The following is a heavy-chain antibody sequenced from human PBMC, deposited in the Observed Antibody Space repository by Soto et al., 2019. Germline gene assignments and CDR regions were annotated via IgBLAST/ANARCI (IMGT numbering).Heavy chain of an antibody. CDR1: GYSFTDYW. CDR3: ARWSGYSGYLDY. J-gene: IGHJ4*02. Sequence: GESLKISCKGSGYSFTDYWIGWVRQMPGKGLEWMGIIYPGDSDTKYDPSFQGQVTMSAAKSITTAYLQWSSLKASDTAVYYCARWSGYSGYLDYWGQGTLVTVSS. V-gene: IGHV5-51*01. D-gene: IGHD5-12*01. CDR2: IYPGDSDT.